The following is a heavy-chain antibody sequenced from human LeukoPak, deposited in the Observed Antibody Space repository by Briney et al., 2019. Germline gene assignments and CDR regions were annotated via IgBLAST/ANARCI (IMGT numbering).Heavy chain of an antibody. CDR3: AKDYYGSGSLFDY. CDR2: ISWNSGSI. V-gene: IGHV3-9*01. J-gene: IGHJ4*02. CDR1: GFTFDDYA. D-gene: IGHD3-10*01. Sequence: GRSLRLSCAASGFTFDDYAMHWVRQAPGKGLEWVSGISWNSGSIGYADSVKGRFTISRDNAKNSLYLQMNSLRAEDTAVYYCAKDYYGSGSLFDYWGQGTLVTVSS.